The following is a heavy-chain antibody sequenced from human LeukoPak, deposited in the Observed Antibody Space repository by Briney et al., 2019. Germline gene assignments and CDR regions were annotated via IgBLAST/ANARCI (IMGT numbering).Heavy chain of an antibody. Sequence: GGSLRHSCAASGFTVSSNYMSWVRQAPGKGLEWVSVIYSGGSTYYADSVKGRFTISRDNSKNTLYLQMNSLRAEDTAVYYCARDERFEYSSSSYAFDIWGQGTMVTVSS. V-gene: IGHV3-66*02. CDR2: IYSGGST. CDR3: ARDERFEYSSSSYAFDI. CDR1: GFTVSSNY. D-gene: IGHD6-6*01. J-gene: IGHJ3*02.